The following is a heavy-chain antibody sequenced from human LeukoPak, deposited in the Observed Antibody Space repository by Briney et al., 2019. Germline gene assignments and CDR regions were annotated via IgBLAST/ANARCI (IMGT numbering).Heavy chain of an antibody. CDR2: IYYSGST. CDR1: GGSISSYY. Sequence: SETLSLTCTVSGGSISSYYWSWIRQPAGKGLEWIGYIYYSGSTNYNPSLKSRVTISVDTSKNQFSLKLSSVTAADTAVYYCARMVRGVAGDWFDPWGQGTLVTVSS. D-gene: IGHD3-10*01. CDR3: ARMVRGVAGDWFDP. J-gene: IGHJ5*02. V-gene: IGHV4-59*01.